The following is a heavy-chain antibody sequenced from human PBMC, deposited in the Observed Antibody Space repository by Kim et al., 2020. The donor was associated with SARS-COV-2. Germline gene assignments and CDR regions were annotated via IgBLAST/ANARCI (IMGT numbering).Heavy chain of an antibody. CDR2: IYHSGST. CDR1: GGSISSSNW. D-gene: IGHD3-22*01. Sequence: SETLSLTCAVSGGSISSSNWWSWVRQPPGKGLAWLGEIYHSGSTNYNPSLKSRVTISVDKSKNQFSLKLSSVTAADTAVYYCASTGGYFRIIDYWGQGTLVTVSS. J-gene: IGHJ4*02. V-gene: IGHV4-4*02. CDR3: ASTGGYFRIIDY.